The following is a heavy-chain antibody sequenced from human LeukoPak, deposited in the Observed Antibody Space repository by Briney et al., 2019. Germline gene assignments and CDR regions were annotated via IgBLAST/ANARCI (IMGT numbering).Heavy chain of an antibody. J-gene: IGHJ5*02. CDR3: ARDLSYGSLSFDP. Sequence: GESLKTSCAASGFTFSSHGMQWVRQAPGKGLEWVALIWYDGSKTNYVDSVMGRFTISRDDSKNTLYLQMDNLRVEDTAVYFCARDLSYGSLSFDPWGQGTLVTVSS. CDR1: GFTFSSHG. D-gene: IGHD3-10*01. CDR2: IWYDGSKT. V-gene: IGHV3-33*01.